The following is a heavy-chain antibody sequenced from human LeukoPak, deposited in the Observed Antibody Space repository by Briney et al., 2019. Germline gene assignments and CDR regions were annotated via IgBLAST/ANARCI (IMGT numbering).Heavy chain of an antibody. CDR3: AKDRQWELLLPFDY. D-gene: IGHD1-26*01. V-gene: IGHV3-30*18. Sequence: GGSLRLSCAASGFTFSSYGMHWVRQAPGKGPEWVAVISYDGSNKYYADSVKGRFTISRDNSKNTLYLQMNSLRAEDTAVYYCAKDRQWELLLPFDYWGQGTLVTVSS. J-gene: IGHJ4*02. CDR1: GFTFSSYG. CDR2: ISYDGSNK.